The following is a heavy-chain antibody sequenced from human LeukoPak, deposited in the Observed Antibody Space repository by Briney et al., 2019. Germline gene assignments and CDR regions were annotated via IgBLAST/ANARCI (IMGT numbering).Heavy chain of an antibody. J-gene: IGHJ4*02. Sequence: ASVKVSCRASGYTFTNYGLSWVRQAPGQGLEWMGWISPYNANTNSAPKLQGRLTMTTDTSTSTAYMELRSPTSDDTAVYYCARDRRPRWELPSDFDCWGQGTLVTVSS. CDR1: GYTFTNYG. CDR2: ISPYNANT. CDR3: ARDRRPRWELPSDFDC. V-gene: IGHV1-18*01. D-gene: IGHD1-26*01.